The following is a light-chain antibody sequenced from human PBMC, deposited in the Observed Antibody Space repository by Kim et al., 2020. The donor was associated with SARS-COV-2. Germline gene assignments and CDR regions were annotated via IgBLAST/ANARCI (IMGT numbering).Light chain of an antibody. Sequence: EIVMTQSPATLSVSPGERVTLSCRASQGIARKLAWYQEKPGQTPRLLIYDTSTRATAVPARFSGSGSGTEYTLTISSLQSEDFALYYCQQYNNWPRGYSFGQGTKLEI. CDR2: DTS. V-gene: IGKV3-15*01. J-gene: IGKJ2*03. CDR1: QGIARK. CDR3: QQYNNWPRGYS.